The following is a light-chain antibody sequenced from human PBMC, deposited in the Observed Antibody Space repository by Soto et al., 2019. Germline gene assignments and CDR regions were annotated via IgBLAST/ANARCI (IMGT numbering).Light chain of an antibody. Sequence: EVVLTQSPATLSLSLGERATLSCRASQSIGRSLAWYQQGPGQAPSLLISDASNRATGIPARFSGSGSGTDFSLTISSLEPEDVAVYYCQHRYSWPLTFGGGTKVEIK. CDR2: DAS. CDR3: QHRYSWPLT. CDR1: QSIGRS. J-gene: IGKJ4*01. V-gene: IGKV3-11*01.